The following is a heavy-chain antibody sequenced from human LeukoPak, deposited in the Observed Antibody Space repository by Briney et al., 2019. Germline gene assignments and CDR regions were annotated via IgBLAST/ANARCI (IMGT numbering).Heavy chain of an antibody. Sequence: PGGSLRLSCAASGFTFSSYSMNWVRQAPGKGLEWVSYISSSSSTIYYADSVKGRFTISRDNAKNSLCLQMNSLRAEDTAVYYCAREINDFWSGYLNWGQGTLVTVSS. CDR2: ISSSSSTI. D-gene: IGHD3-3*01. CDR1: GFTFSSYS. J-gene: IGHJ4*02. CDR3: AREINDFWSGYLN. V-gene: IGHV3-48*01.